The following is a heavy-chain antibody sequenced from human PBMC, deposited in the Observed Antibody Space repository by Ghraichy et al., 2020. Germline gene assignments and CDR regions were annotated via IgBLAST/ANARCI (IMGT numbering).Heavy chain of an antibody. CDR1: GYTFTSHG. V-gene: IGHV1-18*01. CDR2: ISAYNGNT. CDR3: ARALQQLEDY. Sequence: ASVKVSCKASGYTFTSHGISWVRQAPGQGLEWMGWISAYNGNTNYTQKFQGRVTMTTDTSTSTAYMELRSLRSDDTAVYYCARALQQLEDYWGQGTLVTVSS. J-gene: IGHJ4*02. D-gene: IGHD6-13*01.